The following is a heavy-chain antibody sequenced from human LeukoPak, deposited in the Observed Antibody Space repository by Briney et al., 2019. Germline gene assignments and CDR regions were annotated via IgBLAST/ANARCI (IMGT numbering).Heavy chain of an antibody. V-gene: IGHV4-4*09. CDR1: GGSIRSYY. CDR2: IYTSGST. J-gene: IGHJ4*02. Sequence: PSETLSLTCTVSGGSIRSYYWSWIRQPPGKGLEWIGYIYTSGSTNYNPSLKSRVTISVDTSKNQFSLKLSSVTAADTAVYYCARSYSSSSYFDYWGQGTLVTVSS. D-gene: IGHD6-6*01. CDR3: ARSYSSSSYFDY.